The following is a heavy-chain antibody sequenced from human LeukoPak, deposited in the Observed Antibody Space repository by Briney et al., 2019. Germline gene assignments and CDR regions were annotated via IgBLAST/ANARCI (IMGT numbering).Heavy chain of an antibody. CDR1: GFTFSDYD. Sequence: GGSLRLSCAASGFTFSDYDMHWVRQVTGKGLEWVSAIVTAVDTYYTGSVKGRFTISRENAKNSLYLQMNSLRAGDTAVYYCARVAKERVGGVYYFDYWGQGTLVTVSS. CDR3: ARVAKERVGGVYYFDY. D-gene: IGHD1-1*01. CDR2: IVTAVDT. V-gene: IGHV3-13*01. J-gene: IGHJ4*02.